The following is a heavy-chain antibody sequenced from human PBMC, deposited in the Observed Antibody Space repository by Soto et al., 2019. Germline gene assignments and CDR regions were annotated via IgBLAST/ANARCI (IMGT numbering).Heavy chain of an antibody. CDR2: ISWNSGSI. CDR3: AKDLSAVYCSSASCYNRDY. V-gene: IGHV3-9*01. CDR1: GFTFDDYA. J-gene: IGHJ4*02. Sequence: EVQLVESGGGLVQPGRSLRLSCAASGFTFDDYAMHWVRQAPGKGLEWVSGISWNSGSIGYADSVKGRFTISRDNAKNSLYLQMNSLLAEDTAVYYCAKDLSAVYCSSASCYNRDYWGQGTLVTVSS. D-gene: IGHD2-2*01.